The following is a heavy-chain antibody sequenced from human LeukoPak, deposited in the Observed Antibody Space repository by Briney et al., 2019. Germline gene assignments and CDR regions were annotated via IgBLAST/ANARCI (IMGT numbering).Heavy chain of an antibody. CDR3: AKDAREGVYDSSGYYIDY. D-gene: IGHD3-22*01. V-gene: IGHV3-30*02. Sequence: SVKGRFTISRDNSKNTLYLQMNSLRAEDTAVYYCAKDAREGVYDSSGYYIDYWGQGTLVTVSS. J-gene: IGHJ4*02.